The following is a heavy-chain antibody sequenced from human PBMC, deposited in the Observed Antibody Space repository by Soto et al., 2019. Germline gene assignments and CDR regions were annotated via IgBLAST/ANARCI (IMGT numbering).Heavy chain of an antibody. CDR1: GYTFATHC. D-gene: IGHD3-9*01. CDR2: IYPGDSDT. CDR3: ARLELTGLDN. Sequence: HGESLKISCKGSGYTFATHCIAWVLQMPGKGLEWMGIIYPGDSDTRYSPSFQGQVTISADKSFSTAYLQWSSLKASDTAIYFCARLELTGLDNWGQGTPVTVSS. J-gene: IGHJ4*02. V-gene: IGHV5-51*01.